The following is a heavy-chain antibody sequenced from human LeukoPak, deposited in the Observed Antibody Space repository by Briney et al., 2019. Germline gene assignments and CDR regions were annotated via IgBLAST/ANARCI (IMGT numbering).Heavy chain of an antibody. CDR2: VSAYNGNT. V-gene: IGHV1-18*01. J-gene: IGHJ3*02. CDR1: GYAFTTYG. D-gene: IGHD7-27*01. CDR3: TTGRLTALTRDALDI. Sequence: ASVKVSCKASGYAFTTYGISWLRQAPGQGLEWMGWVSAYNGNTNYAQKLQGRVTMTTDTSANTAYMELGSLRSDDTDVYYCTTGRLTALTRDALDICGQGTMVTVSS.